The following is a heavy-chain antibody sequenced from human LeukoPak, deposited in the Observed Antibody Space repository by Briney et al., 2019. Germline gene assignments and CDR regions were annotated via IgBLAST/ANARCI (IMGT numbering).Heavy chain of an antibody. J-gene: IGHJ4*02. CDR1: GFTFSSYA. Sequence: GRSLRLSCAASGFTFSSYAMHWVRQAPGKGLEWVTVISYDGSNKYYADSVKGRITISRDNSKNTLYMQMSSLRAEGTAVYYCASGSLGYCDSTSCYTQFDYWGQGTLVTVSS. CDR2: ISYDGSNK. D-gene: IGHD2-2*02. CDR3: ASGSLGYCDSTSCYTQFDY. V-gene: IGHV3-30*04.